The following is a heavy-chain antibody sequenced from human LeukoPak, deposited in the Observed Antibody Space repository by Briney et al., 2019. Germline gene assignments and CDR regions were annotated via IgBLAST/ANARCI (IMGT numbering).Heavy chain of an antibody. Sequence: ASVKVSCKASGYTFTSYGISWVRQAPGQGLEWMGRIIPILGIANYAQKFQGRVTITADKSTSTAYMELSSLRSEDTAVYYCARVRGKYYYDSSGLYFDYWGQGTLVTVSS. V-gene: IGHV1-69*04. CDR2: IIPILGIA. D-gene: IGHD3-22*01. CDR1: GYTFTSYG. CDR3: ARVRGKYYYDSSGLYFDY. J-gene: IGHJ4*02.